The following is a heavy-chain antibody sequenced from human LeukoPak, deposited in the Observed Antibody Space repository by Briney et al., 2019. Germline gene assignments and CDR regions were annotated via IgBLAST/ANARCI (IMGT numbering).Heavy chain of an antibody. D-gene: IGHD1-26*01. J-gene: IGHJ4*02. V-gene: IGHV3-48*02. Sequence: PGGSLRLSCTASGFIFSSYAMNWVRHAPGKGLQWVSYICSGSTTIYYADSVKGRLTISRDNPKNSLDLQMNSLRDEDTSVYYCVRDTGDGSYDYWGQGTLVTVSS. CDR3: VRDTGDGSYDY. CDR2: ICSGSTTI. CDR1: GFIFSSYA.